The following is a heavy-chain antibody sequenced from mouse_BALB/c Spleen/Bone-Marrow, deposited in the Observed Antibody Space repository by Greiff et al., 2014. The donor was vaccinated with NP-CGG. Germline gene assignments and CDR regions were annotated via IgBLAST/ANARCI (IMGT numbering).Heavy chain of an antibody. J-gene: IGHJ1*01. V-gene: IGHV1-18*01. CDR2: INPYNGGT. Sequence: VHVKQSGPELVKPGASMKISCEASGYSFTGYTMNWVKQSHGKNLEWIGLINPYNGGTSYNQKFKGKATLTVDKSSSTAYMELLSLTSEDSAVYYCASYYGNYWYFDVWGAGTTVTVSS. CDR3: ASYYGNYWYFDV. CDR1: GYSFTGYT. D-gene: IGHD2-1*01.